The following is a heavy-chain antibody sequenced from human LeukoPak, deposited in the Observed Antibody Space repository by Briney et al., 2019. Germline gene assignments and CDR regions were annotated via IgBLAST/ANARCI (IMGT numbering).Heavy chain of an antibody. D-gene: IGHD2-2*01. CDR2: ISSSGGTT. CDR1: GFTFSDYA. J-gene: IGHJ5*02. V-gene: IGHV3-23*01. Sequence: PGGSLRLSCAASGFTFSDYAMSWVRQAPGKGLEWVSGISSSGGTTYYGDSVEGRFTIARDNSKNTLYLQMNSLRADDTAVYYCAKGQAAAETNWFDPWGQGTLVTVSS. CDR3: AKGQAAAETNWFDP.